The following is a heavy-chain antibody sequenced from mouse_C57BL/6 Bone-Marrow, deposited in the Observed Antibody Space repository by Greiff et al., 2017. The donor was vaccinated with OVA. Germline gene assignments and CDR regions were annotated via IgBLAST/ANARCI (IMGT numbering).Heavy chain of an antibody. CDR3: ARNYGSTFAY. J-gene: IGHJ3*01. Sequence: QVQLQQSGPELVKPGASVKISCKASGYAFSSSWMNWVKQRPGKGLEWIGRIYPGDGDTNYNGKFKGKATLTADKSSGTAYMQLSSLTSEDSAVYFCARNYGSTFAYWGQGTLVTVSA. CDR1: GYAFSSSW. D-gene: IGHD1-1*01. CDR2: IYPGDGDT. V-gene: IGHV1-82*01.